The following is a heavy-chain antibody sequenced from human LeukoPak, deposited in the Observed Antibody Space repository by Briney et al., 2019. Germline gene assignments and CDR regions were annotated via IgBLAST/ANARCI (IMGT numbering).Heavy chain of an antibody. Sequence: SETLSLTCTVSGGSISSSSYYWGWIRQPPGKGLEWIGSIYYSGSTYYNPSLKSRVTISVDTSKNQFSLQLSSVTAADTAVYYCARQSAFHYDSSGYSFHYYYMDVWGKGTTFSASS. J-gene: IGHJ6*03. D-gene: IGHD3-22*01. V-gene: IGHV4-39*01. CDR1: GGSISSSSYY. CDR2: IYYSGST. CDR3: ARQSAFHYDSSGYSFHYYYMDV.